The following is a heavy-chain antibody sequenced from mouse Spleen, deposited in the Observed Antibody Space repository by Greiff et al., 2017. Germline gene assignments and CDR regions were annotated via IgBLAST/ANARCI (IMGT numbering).Heavy chain of an antibody. V-gene: IGHV1S22*01. J-gene: IGHJ4*01. D-gene: IGHD2-2*01. Sequence: LKQPGSELVRPGASVKLSCKASGYTFTSYWMHWVKQRPGQGLEWIGNIYPGSGSTNYDEKFKDKATLTADKSSSTAYMQLSSLTSEDSAVYYCARRLPYAMDYWGQGTSVTVSS. CDR3: ARRLPYAMDY. CDR1: GYTFTSYW. CDR2: IYPGSGST.